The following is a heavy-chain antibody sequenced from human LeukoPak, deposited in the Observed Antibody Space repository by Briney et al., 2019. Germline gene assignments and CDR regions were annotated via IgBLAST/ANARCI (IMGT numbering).Heavy chain of an antibody. CDR3: ARVGYCSSTSCTYFDY. D-gene: IGHD2-2*01. CDR2: ISAYNGNT. CDR1: GYTFTSYG. J-gene: IGHJ4*02. Sequence: ASVKVSCKASGYTFTSYGISWVRQAPGQGLEWMGWISAYNGNTNYAQKLQGRVTMTIDTSTSTAYMELRSLRSDDTAVYYCARVGYCSSTSCTYFDYWGQGTLVTVSS. V-gene: IGHV1-18*01.